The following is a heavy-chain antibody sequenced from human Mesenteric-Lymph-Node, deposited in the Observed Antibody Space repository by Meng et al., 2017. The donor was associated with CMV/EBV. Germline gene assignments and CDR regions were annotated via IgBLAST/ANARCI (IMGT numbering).Heavy chain of an antibody. D-gene: IGHD6-6*01. J-gene: IGHJ5*02. CDR2: INPNSGGS. Sequence: KASGYTFTGYDMHWVRQAPGQGLEWMGWINPNSGGSIYAQKFQGRVTMTRGTSISTAYMELSRLTSDDTAVYYCARRYSSSGQQRFDPWGQGTLVTVSS. CDR1: GYTFTGYD. V-gene: IGHV1-2*02. CDR3: ARRYSSSGQQRFDP.